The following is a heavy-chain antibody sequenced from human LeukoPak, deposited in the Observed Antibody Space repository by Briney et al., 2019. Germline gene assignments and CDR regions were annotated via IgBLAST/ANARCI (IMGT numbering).Heavy chain of an antibody. CDR1: GFTFDDYG. CDR2: IRSKIYGGTP. CDR3: TRDQTPYY. Sequence: GGSLRLSCAASGFTFDDYGLTWVRQAPGKGLEWVGFIRSKIYGGTPEYAASVKGRFTISRDDSKGIAYLQMNSLKTEDTAVYYCTRDQTPYYWGQGTLVTVSS. V-gene: IGHV3-49*04. J-gene: IGHJ4*02.